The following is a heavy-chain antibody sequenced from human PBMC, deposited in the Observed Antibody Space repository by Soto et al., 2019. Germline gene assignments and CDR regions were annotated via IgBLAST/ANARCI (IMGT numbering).Heavy chain of an antibody. J-gene: IGHJ5*02. V-gene: IGHV1-69*13. CDR2: IIPIFGTA. CDR1: GGTFSSYA. Sequence: ASVKVSCKASGGTFSSYAISWVRQAPGQGLEWMGGIIPIFGTANYAQKFQGRVTITADESTSTAYMELSSLRSEDTAVYYCARDGRGRTGTIDPWGQGTLVTVSS. D-gene: IGHD1-1*01. CDR3: ARDGRGRTGTIDP.